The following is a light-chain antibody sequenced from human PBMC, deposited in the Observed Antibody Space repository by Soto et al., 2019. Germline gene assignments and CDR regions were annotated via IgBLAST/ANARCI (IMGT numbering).Light chain of an antibody. CDR2: EVT. CDR1: RDDIGAYDY. V-gene: IGLV2-14*01. CDR3: NSYTNSSAVV. Sequence: QSVLTQPASVSGFPGQSITISCAGTRDDIGAYDYVSWYQQHPGNAPKLLVYEVTNRPSGVSDRFSGSKSGNTASLTISGLQAEDEADYYCNSYTNSSAVVFGGGTK. J-gene: IGLJ2*01.